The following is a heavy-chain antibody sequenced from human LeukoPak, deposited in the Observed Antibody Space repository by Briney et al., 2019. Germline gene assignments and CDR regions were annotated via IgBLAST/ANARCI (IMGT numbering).Heavy chain of an antibody. CDR2: IYYSGST. J-gene: IGHJ4*02. V-gene: IGHV4-30-4*01. CDR1: GGSISSGDYY. CDR3: ARKSSGYYYSVFDY. Sequence: SETLSLTCTVSGGSISSGDYYWSWIRQPPGKGLEWIGYIYYSGSTYYNPFLKSRVTISVDTSKNQFSLKLSSVTAADTAVYYCARKSSGYYYSVFDYWGQGTLVTVSS. D-gene: IGHD3-22*01.